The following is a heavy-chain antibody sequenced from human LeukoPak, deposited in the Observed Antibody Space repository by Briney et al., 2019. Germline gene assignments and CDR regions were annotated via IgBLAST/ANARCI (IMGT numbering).Heavy chain of an antibody. J-gene: IGHJ6*04. CDR1: GFTFSTYA. CDR3: TKDDYYGSGGPSDDGVV. CDR2: ISSRGGST. Sequence: GGSLRLSCAASGFTFSTYAMSWVRQAPGKGLEWVSGISSRGGSTYFADSVRGRFTISRDNSKYTLSLQMNSLRAEDTAVYYCTKDDYYGSGGPSDDGVVWGKGTTVTVSS. V-gene: IGHV3-23*01. D-gene: IGHD3-10*01.